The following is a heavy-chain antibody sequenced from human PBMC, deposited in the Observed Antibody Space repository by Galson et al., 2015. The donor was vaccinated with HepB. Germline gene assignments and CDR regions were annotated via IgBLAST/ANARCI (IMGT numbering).Heavy chain of an antibody. V-gene: IGHV3-48*01. CDR3: VRDRGSRFGGNDVPSFDY. CDR1: GFRLTDHA. J-gene: IGHJ4*02. CDR2: ISSDSTTI. D-gene: IGHD5-12*01. Sequence: SLRLSCAASGFRLTDHAMNWVRRAPGKGLEWAAYISSDSTTIHYADSVKGRFTISRDNGKNSVFLQMNSLRGDDTAVYYCVRDRGSRFGGNDVPSFDYWGRGSLVTVSP.